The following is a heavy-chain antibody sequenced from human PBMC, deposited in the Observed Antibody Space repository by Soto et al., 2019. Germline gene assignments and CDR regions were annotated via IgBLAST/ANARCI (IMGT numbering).Heavy chain of an antibody. V-gene: IGHV3-23*01. Sequence: AGGSLRLSCAASGFTFSSYAMSWVRQAPGKGLEWVSAISGSGGSTYYADSVKGRFTISRDNSKNTLYLQMNSLRAEDTAVYYCAKIAAAGTNFYYFDYWGQGTLVTVSS. D-gene: IGHD6-13*01. CDR1: GFTFSSYA. CDR2: ISGSGGST. CDR3: AKIAAAGTNFYYFDY. J-gene: IGHJ4*02.